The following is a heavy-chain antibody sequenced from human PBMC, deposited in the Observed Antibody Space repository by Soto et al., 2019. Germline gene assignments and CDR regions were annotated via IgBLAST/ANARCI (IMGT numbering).Heavy chain of an antibody. CDR3: ARSASTIGDRPDN. J-gene: IGHJ4*02. CDR2: INPNSGGT. Sequence: QVQLVQSGAEVKKPGASVKVSCKASGYTLTDYYMHWVRQAPGQGLEWMGWINPNSGGTNYAQKFQGRVTMTRDTSISTAYMELSSLRSDDTAVYYCARSASTIGDRPDNWGQGTLVTVSS. D-gene: IGHD6-6*01. V-gene: IGHV1-2*02. CDR1: GYTLTDYY.